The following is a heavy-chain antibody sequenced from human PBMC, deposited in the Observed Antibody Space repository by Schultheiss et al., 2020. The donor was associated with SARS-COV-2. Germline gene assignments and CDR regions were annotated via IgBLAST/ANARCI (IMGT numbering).Heavy chain of an antibody. J-gene: IGHJ6*02. CDR3: ARGGGYYGMDV. V-gene: IGHV4-34*01. CDR1: GGSISGYY. Sequence: SETLSLTCTVSGGSISGYYWSWIRQPPGKGLEWIGEINHSGSTNYNPSLKSRVTISVDTSKNQFSLKLSSVTAADTAVYYCARGGGYYGMDVWGQGTTVTVSS. CDR2: INHSGST. D-gene: IGHD3-10*01.